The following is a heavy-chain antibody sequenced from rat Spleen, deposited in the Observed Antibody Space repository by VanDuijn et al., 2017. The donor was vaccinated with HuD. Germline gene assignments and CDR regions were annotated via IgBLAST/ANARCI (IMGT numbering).Heavy chain of an antibody. CDR3: TRGFTVAVF. Sequence: EVQLVESDGGLVQPGRSLKLSCAASGFTFRDFYMAWVRQAPKKGLEWVASIRHDGSSTDYGDSVKGRFTISRDSAKSTLYLQMDSLRSEDTATYYCTRGFTVAVFWGQGVMVTVSA. J-gene: IGHJ2*01. V-gene: IGHV5-7*01. D-gene: IGHD1-2*01. CDR1: GFTFRDFY. CDR2: IRHDGSST.